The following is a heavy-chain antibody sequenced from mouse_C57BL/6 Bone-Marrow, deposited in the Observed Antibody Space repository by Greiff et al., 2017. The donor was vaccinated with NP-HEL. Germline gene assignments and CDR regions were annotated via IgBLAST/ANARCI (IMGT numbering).Heavy chain of an antibody. Sequence: EVKVVESGGGLVKPGGSLKLSCAASGFTFSDYGMHWVRQAPEKGLEWVAYISSGSSTIYYADTVKGRFTISRDNAKNTLFLQMTSLRSESTAMYYCARRGPVVVADAMDYWGQGTSVTVSS. J-gene: IGHJ4*01. V-gene: IGHV5-17*01. CDR1: GFTFSDYG. CDR3: ARRGPVVVADAMDY. D-gene: IGHD1-1*01. CDR2: ISSGSSTI.